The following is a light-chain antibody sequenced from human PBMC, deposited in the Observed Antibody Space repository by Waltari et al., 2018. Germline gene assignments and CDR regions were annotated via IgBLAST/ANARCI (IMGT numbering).Light chain of an antibody. V-gene: IGKV1-33*01. J-gene: IGKJ5*01. CDR1: QDISNY. CDR2: DAS. CDR3: QQYDNLPPSIT. Sequence: DIQMTHSPSSLSASVGDRVTITCQASQDISNYLNWYQHKPEKAPKLLIYDASNLETGVPSRFSGSGSGTDFTFTISILQPEDIATYYCQQYDNLPPSITFGQGTRLEIK.